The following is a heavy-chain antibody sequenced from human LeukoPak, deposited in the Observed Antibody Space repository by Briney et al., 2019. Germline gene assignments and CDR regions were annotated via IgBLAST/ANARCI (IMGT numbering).Heavy chain of an antibody. CDR2: INVGNGNT. D-gene: IGHD6-13*01. Sequence: ASVKVSCKASGYTFTTYAIHWVRQAPGQRLEWMGRINVGNGNTEYSQKFQGRVTITRDTSASTAYMELSSLRSEDTAVYYCARGQDAGSSSWSLPVFYYYYYYMDVWGKGTTVTVSS. CDR1: GYTFTTYA. V-gene: IGHV1-3*01. J-gene: IGHJ6*03. CDR3: ARGQDAGSSSWSLPVFYYYYYYMDV.